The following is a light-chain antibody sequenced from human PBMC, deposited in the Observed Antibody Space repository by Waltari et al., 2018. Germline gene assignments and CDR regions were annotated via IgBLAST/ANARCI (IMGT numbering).Light chain of an antibody. CDR1: QSVSSN. CDR2: DAS. CDR3: QQYNRWPPIT. V-gene: IGKV3-15*01. J-gene: IGKJ5*01. Sequence: EIVMTQSPATLSVSPGETATPSCSASQSVSSNVAWYQKKPGQAPRLLIYDASTRATSIPAKFRGSGSGTEFTLTISSLQSEDFAVYYCQQYNRWPPITFGHGTRLEIK.